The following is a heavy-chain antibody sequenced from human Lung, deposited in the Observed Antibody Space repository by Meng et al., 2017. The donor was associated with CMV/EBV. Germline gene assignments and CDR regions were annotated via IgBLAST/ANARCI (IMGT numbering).Heavy chain of an antibody. CDR1: GYTFTNYG. V-gene: IGHV1-18*01. Sequence: ASXXVSXKASGYTFTNYGISWVRQAPGQGLEWMGWISAYNGNTNYAQNLQGRVTMTTDTSTNTAYMELRSLRSDDTAIYFCARDRATRAYYFDYWGQGTLVTVSS. D-gene: IGHD1-1*01. CDR2: ISAYNGNT. CDR3: ARDRATRAYYFDY. J-gene: IGHJ4*02.